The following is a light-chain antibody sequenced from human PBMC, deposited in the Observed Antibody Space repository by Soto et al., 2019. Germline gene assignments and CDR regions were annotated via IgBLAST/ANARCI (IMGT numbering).Light chain of an antibody. Sequence: DIQMTQSPSILSASVGDRVTITCRASQSITTWLAWYQQKPGKAPNLLIYKASNLETGVPSRFSGSGSGTEFTLTISGLQRDDFATYYCQQYDTYSTFGEGTTVEIK. J-gene: IGKJ2*01. CDR3: QQYDTYST. CDR2: KAS. CDR1: QSITTW. V-gene: IGKV1-5*03.